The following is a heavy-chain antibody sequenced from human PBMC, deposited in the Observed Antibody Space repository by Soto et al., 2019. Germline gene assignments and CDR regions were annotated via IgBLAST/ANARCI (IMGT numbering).Heavy chain of an antibody. J-gene: IGHJ4*02. V-gene: IGHV3-23*01. Sequence: QSGGSLRLSCAASGFTFSSYAMSWVRQAPGKGLEWVSAISGSGGSTYYADSVKGRFTISRDNSKNTLYLQMNSLRAEDTAVYYCANAKVYSYAMGFGYWGQGTLVTVSS. CDR2: ISGSGGST. CDR1: GFTFSSYA. CDR3: ANAKVYSYAMGFGY. D-gene: IGHD5-18*01.